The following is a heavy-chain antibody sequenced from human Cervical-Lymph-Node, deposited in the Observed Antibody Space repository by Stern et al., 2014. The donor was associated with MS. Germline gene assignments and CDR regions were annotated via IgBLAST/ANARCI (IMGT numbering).Heavy chain of an antibody. V-gene: IGHV3-21*01. D-gene: IGHD2/OR15-2a*01. CDR2: ISSSSSYI. Sequence: EVQLVESGGGLVKPGGSLRLSCAASGFTFSSYSMNWVRQAPGKGLEWVSSISSSSSYIYYADSVKGRFTISRDNAKNSLYLQMNSLRAEDTAVYYCARELLPPLNWFDPWGQGTLVTVSS. CDR3: ARELLPPLNWFDP. J-gene: IGHJ5*02. CDR1: GFTFSSYS.